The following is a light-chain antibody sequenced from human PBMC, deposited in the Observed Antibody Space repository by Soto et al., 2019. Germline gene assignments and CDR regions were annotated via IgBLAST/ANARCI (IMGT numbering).Light chain of an antibody. J-gene: IGKJ4*01. V-gene: IGKV3-15*01. CDR3: HQYNKWPPV. CDR2: DAS. Sequence: EIVMTQSPAALSVSPGERATLSCRASQSVGSTLAWYQQKPGQAPRLLIYDASARATSIPARFSGSGSGTEFTLTISSLQSEDFAVYYCHQYNKWPPVFGGGTKVDIK. CDR1: QSVGST.